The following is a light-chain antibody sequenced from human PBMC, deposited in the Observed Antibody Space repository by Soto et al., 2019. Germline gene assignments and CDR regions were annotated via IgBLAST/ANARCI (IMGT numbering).Light chain of an antibody. CDR3: NSYTSTNTWV. V-gene: IGLV2-14*01. Sequence: QSALTQPASVSGSHGQSITISCNGTTTDIGDYNYVSWYQQHPDKAPKLLIYEVSSRPSGVSDRFSGSKSGNTASLTISGLQTEDEADYYCNSYTSTNTWVFGGGTKLTVL. CDR2: EVS. J-gene: IGLJ3*02. CDR1: TTDIGDYNY.